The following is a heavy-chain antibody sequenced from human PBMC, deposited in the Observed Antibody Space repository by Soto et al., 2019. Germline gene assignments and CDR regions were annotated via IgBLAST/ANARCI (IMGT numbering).Heavy chain of an antibody. D-gene: IGHD3-10*01. V-gene: IGHV3-23*01. J-gene: IGHJ1*01. Sequence: EVRLLESGGGLVQPGGSLRLSCAASGFTFSVYAMSWVRQAPGKGLEWVSGISGSGDSTHYADSVKGRFTVSRDNSKSMLDLDTNSLRAEDAAIYDCAKALYGGVTYWGQCTLVPVSS. CDR2: ISGSGDST. CDR3: AKALYGGVTY. CDR1: GFTFSVYA.